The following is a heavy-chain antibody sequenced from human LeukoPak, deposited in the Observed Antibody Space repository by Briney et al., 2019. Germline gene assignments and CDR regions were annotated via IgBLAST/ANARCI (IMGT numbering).Heavy chain of an antibody. CDR3: ARDNTYYSGSRYYDRFDY. CDR2: IGSSSTYI. CDR1: GFNFRSYS. V-gene: IGHV3-21*01. Sequence: PGGSLRLSCAAAGFNFRSYSMNWVRQAPGKGLEWVASIGSSSTYIYYADSVRGRFTISRDNARNSLYLQMNSLTAEDTAVYYCARDNTYYSGSRYYDRFDYWGQGTLVTVSS. D-gene: IGHD2-15*01. J-gene: IGHJ4*02.